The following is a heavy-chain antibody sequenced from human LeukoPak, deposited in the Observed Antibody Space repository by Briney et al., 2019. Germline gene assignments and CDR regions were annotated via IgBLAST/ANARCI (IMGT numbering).Heavy chain of an antibody. J-gene: IGHJ6*02. V-gene: IGHV3-23*01. CDR2: ISDTGRLS. D-gene: IGHD2-15*01. CDR3: ARDIVVVVAAQYYYYYGMDV. CDR1: GFTFSSSA. Sequence: GGSLRLSCAASGFTFSSSAMSWVRQAPGKGLEWVAAISDTGRLSYCADSVNGRFTISRDNSKNTLSLQMNSLRAEDTAVYYCARDIVVVVAAQYYYYYGMDVWGQGTTVTVSS.